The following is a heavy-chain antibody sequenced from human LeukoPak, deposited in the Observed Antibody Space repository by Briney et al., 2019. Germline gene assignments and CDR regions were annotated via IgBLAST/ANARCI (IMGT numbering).Heavy chain of an antibody. V-gene: IGHV4-38-2*01. D-gene: IGHD5-18*01. CDR1: GYSISSGYY. Sequence: PSETLSLTCAGSGYSISSGYYWGWIRQPPGKGFEWIGSIYHSGSTYYNPSLKSRVTISVDTSKNQFSLKLSSVTAADTAVYYCARQILYTAIDYWGQGTLVTVSS. J-gene: IGHJ4*02. CDR2: IYHSGST. CDR3: ARQILYTAIDY.